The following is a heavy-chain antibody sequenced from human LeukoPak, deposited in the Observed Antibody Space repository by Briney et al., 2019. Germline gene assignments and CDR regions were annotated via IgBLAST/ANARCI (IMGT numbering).Heavy chain of an antibody. J-gene: IGHJ4*02. D-gene: IGHD1-7*01. V-gene: IGHV3-53*01. CDR1: GFTVSSNY. CDR2: IYSGGNT. Sequence: GGSLRLSCAASGFTVSSNYMSWVRQAPGKGLEWVSLIYSGGNTYYVDSVKGRFTISRDNSKNTLYLQMNSLRAEDTAVYYCARSTNYYFDYWGQGTLVTVSS. CDR3: ARSTNYYFDY.